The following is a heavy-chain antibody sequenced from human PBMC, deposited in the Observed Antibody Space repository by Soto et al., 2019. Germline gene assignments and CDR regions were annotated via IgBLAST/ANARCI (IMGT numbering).Heavy chain of an antibody. J-gene: IGHJ3*02. CDR1: GFNVSDDF. V-gene: IGHV3-53*01. CDR3: ARHQAYGGHGDDFDI. D-gene: IGHD4-17*01. CDR2: IYSGGLT. Sequence: EVQLVESGGDLIQPGGSLRLSFAVSGFNVSDDFMNWVRQAPGKGLEWVSIIYSGGLTYYADSVKGRFYISRDNSKNTLDLQRDSLRAAATAMYYCARHQAYGGHGDDFDIWGQGTMVTVSS.